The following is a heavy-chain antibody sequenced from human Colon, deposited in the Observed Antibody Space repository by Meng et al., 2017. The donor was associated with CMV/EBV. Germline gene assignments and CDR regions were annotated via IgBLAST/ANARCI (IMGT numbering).Heavy chain of an antibody. CDR3: ARGGFDSGTKGWLDP. CDR1: GGSFSGYY. D-gene: IGHD4-17*01. Sequence: YGGSFSGYYWGWIRQPPGKGLKWIGEINRSENTNYNPSIKSRITISLDTSKNQFSLNLSSVTAADTAVYYCARGGFDSGTKGWLDPWGQGALVTVSS. J-gene: IGHJ5*02. CDR2: INRSENT. V-gene: IGHV4-34*01.